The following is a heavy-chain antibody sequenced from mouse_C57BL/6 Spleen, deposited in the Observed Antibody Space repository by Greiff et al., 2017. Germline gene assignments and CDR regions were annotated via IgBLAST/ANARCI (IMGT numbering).Heavy chain of an antibody. V-gene: IGHV1-74*01. Sequence: VQLQQPGAELVKPGASVKVSCKASGYTFTSYWMHWVKQRPGQGLEWIGRIHPSDSDTNYNQKFKGKATLTVDKSSSTAYMQLSSLTSEDSAVHYRAKGAYFGSSKPGGYFDGRGTGNTVTGSP. J-gene: IGHJ1*03. D-gene: IGHD1-1*01. CDR1: GYTFTSYW. CDR3: AKGAYFGSSKPGGYFDG. CDR2: IHPSDSDT.